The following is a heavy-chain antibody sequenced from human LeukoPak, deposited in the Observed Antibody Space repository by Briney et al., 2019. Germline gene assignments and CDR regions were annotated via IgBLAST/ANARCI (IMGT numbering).Heavy chain of an antibody. V-gene: IGHV1-8*02. D-gene: IGHD6-6*01. CDR3: ARVPRPFYYYYMDV. Sequence: ASVKVSCKASGYTFTGYYMHWVRQAPGQGLEWMGWMNPNSGNTGYAQKFQGRVTMTRNTSISTAYMELSSLRSEDTAVYYCARVPRPFYYYYMDVWGKGTTVTISS. J-gene: IGHJ6*03. CDR2: MNPNSGNT. CDR1: GYTFTGYY.